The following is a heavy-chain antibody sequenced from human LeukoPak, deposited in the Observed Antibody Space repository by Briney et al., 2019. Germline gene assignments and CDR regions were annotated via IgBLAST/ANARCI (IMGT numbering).Heavy chain of an antibody. CDR3: ARGLGNDGIFDY. D-gene: IGHD1-1*01. CDR1: GYIFTDYY. CDR2: MNPNSGNT. J-gene: IGHJ4*02. Sequence: GASVKVSCKASGYIFTDYYMHWVRQAPGQGLEWMGWMNPNSGNTGYAQKFQGRVTMTRNTSISTAYMELSNLRSEDTAVYYCARGLGNDGIFDYWGQGTLVTDSS. V-gene: IGHV1-8*02.